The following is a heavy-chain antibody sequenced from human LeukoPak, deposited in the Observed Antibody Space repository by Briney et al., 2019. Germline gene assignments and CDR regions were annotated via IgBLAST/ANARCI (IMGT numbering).Heavy chain of an antibody. CDR3: ERHQWLESDYYYYMDV. Sequence: KVSCKASGYTFTSYWIGWMRQMPGKGLEWMGIIYPGDSDTRYSPSFQGQVTISADKSISTAYLQSSSLKASDTAMYYCERHQWLESDYYYYMDVWGKGTTITVSS. CDR2: IYPGDSDT. CDR1: GYTFTSYW. J-gene: IGHJ6*03. V-gene: IGHV5-51*01. D-gene: IGHD6-19*01.